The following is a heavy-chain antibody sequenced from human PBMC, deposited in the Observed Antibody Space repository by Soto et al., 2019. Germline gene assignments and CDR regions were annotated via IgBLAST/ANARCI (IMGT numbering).Heavy chain of an antibody. Sequence: QVQLQESGPGLVKPSQTLSLTCTVSGGSISSGGYYWSWIRQHPGKGLEWIGYIYYSGSTYYNPSLTSRVTISVDTSKNQFSLKLSSVTAADTAVYYCAREGLVGYPRAGGMDVCGQGTTVTVSS. CDR3: AREGLVGYPRAGGMDV. D-gene: IGHD1-26*01. V-gene: IGHV4-31*03. CDR1: GGSISSGGYY. J-gene: IGHJ6*02. CDR2: IYYSGST.